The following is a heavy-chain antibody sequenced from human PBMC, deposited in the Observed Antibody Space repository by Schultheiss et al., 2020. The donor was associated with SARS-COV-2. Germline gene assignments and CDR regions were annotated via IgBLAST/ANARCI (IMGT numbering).Heavy chain of an antibody. V-gene: IGHV3-23*01. CDR3: ARAIYNWNYNWFDP. CDR1: GFTFSSYA. D-gene: IGHD1-7*01. J-gene: IGHJ5*02. Sequence: GGSLRLSCAASGFTFSSYAMSWVRQAPGKGLEWVSAISGSGGSTYYADSVKGRFTISRDNAKNSLYLQMNSLRAEDTAVYYCARAIYNWNYNWFDPWGQGTLVTVSS. CDR2: ISGSGGST.